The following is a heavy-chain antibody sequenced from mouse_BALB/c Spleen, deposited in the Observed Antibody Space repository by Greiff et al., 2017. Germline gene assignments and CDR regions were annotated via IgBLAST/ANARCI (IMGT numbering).Heavy chain of an antibody. CDR3: AGYGNYDPPWFAY. V-gene: IGHV3-2*02. J-gene: IGHJ3*01. Sequence: DVQLQESGPGLVKPSQSLSLTCTVTGYSITSDYAWNWIRQFPGNKLEWMGYISYSGSTSYNPSLKSRISITRDTSKNQFFLQLNSVTTEDTATYYCAGYGNYDPPWFAYWGQGTLVTVSA. CDR2: ISYSGST. CDR1: GYSITSDYA. D-gene: IGHD2-10*02.